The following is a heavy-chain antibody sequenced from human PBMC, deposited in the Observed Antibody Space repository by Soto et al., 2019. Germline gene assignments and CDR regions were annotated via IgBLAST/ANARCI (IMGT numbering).Heavy chain of an antibody. CDR3: AKARYYDSTGYLYYFDY. CDR2: ITGSGDYT. Sequence: PGGSLRLSCAASGFTFSNYAMSWVRQAPGKGLEWVSSITGSGDYTYYADSVKGRFTISRDNSKNTLYLQMNSLRAEDTAVYYCAKARYYDSTGYLYYFDYWSQGTLVTVSS. V-gene: IGHV3-23*01. D-gene: IGHD3-22*01. CDR1: GFTFSNYA. J-gene: IGHJ4*02.